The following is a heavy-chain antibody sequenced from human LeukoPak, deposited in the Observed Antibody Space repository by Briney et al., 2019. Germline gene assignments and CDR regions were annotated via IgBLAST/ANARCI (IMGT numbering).Heavy chain of an antibody. CDR1: GGTFSSYA. D-gene: IGHD3-22*01. J-gene: IGHJ4*02. V-gene: IGHV1-69*04. CDR2: IIPILGIA. CDR3: SAYPYDSSGYYPYFDY. Sequence: ASVEVSCKASGGTFSSYAISWVRQAPGQGLEWMGRIIPILGIANYAQKFQGRVTITADKSTSTAYMELSSLRSEDTAVYYCSAYPYDSSGYYPYFDYWGQGTLVTVSS.